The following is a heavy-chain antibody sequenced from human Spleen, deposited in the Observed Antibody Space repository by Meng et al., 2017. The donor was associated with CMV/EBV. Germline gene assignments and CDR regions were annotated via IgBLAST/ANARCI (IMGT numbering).Heavy chain of an antibody. CDR2: TYYRSKWYI. V-gene: IGHV6-1*01. J-gene: IGHJ4*02. D-gene: IGHD2-15*01. Sequence: SETLSLTCALSGDSVSSNSAAWSWIRQSPSRGLEWLGRTYYRSKWYIDYAVSVKSRITINPHTSRNQFSLQLTSVTPEDTAVYYCARASGGYHPGFDYWGQGTLVTVSS. CDR3: ARASGGYHPGFDY. CDR1: GDSVSSNSAA.